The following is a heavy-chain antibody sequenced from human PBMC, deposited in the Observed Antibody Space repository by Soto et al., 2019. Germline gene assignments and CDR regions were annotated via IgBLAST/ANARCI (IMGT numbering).Heavy chain of an antibody. V-gene: IGHV3-21*01. CDR2: ISSSGSHI. D-gene: IGHD2-2*01. J-gene: IGHJ6*02. Sequence: GSLRLSCEASGFTFSSYSMNWVRQTPGKGLEWVSSISSSGSHIYYADSVEGRFTISRDNAKKSLFLQMNSLRAEDTAVYYCARDGGYCSTDSCYFLNYHHYGLDVWGQGTTVTVYS. CDR1: GFTFSSYS. CDR3: ARDGGYCSTDSCYFLNYHHYGLDV.